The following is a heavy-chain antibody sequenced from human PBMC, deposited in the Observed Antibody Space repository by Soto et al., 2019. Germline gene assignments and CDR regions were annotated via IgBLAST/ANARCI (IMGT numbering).Heavy chain of an antibody. CDR2: IWYDGSNK. CDR3: ARPANYYDSSGYYV. Sequence: QVQLVESGGGVVQPGRSLRLSCAASGFTFSSYGMHWVRQAPGKGLEWVAVIWYDGSNKYYADSVKGRFTISRDNSKNTLYLQKNSLRAEETAVYYCARPANYYDSSGYYVWGQGTLVTVSS. D-gene: IGHD3-22*01. V-gene: IGHV3-33*01. CDR1: GFTFSSYG. J-gene: IGHJ4*02.